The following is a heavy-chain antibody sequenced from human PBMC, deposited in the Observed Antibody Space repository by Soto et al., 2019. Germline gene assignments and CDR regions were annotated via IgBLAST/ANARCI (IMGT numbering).Heavy chain of an antibody. D-gene: IGHD3-22*01. V-gene: IGHV3-23*01. Sequence: GGSLRLSCAASGFTFSSYAMSWVRQAPGKGLEWVSAISGSGGSTYYADSVKGRFTISRDNSKNTLYLQMNSLRAEDTAVYYCAKDWSESYYYDSSGYCTPLYWGQGTLVTVSS. CDR1: GFTFSSYA. CDR3: AKDWSESYYYDSSGYCTPLY. CDR2: ISGSGGST. J-gene: IGHJ4*02.